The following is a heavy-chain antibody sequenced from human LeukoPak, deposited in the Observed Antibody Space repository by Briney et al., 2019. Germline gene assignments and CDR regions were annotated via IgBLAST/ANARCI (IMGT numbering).Heavy chain of an antibody. D-gene: IGHD2-15*01. CDR2: IKEDGSET. J-gene: IGHJ4*02. V-gene: IGHV3-7*01. CDR3: ARDGARHCTDGSCTVY. CDR1: GFTFRGYW. Sequence: GGSLRLSCAASGFTFRGYWMAWVRQAPGKGLEWVANIKEDGSETYYVDSVKGRFTISRDNAKNSLYLQMNSLRVEDTAVYYCARDGARHCTDGSCTVYWGQGTLVPVSS.